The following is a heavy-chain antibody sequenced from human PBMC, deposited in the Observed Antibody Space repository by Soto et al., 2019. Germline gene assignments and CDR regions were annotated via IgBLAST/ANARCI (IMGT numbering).Heavy chain of an antibody. CDR1: GFTFSSYC. Sequence: GGSLRLSCAASGFTFSSYCMIWVRQAPGKGLEWVAVIWYDGSSTSYADSVKGRFTISRDNAKNTLYLQMNSLRAEDTAVYYCARESQGLLYCSGGSCYVPYGMDVWGQGTTVTVSS. CDR3: ARESQGLLYCSGGSCYVPYGMDV. J-gene: IGHJ6*02. CDR2: IWYDGSST. V-gene: IGHV3-33*08. D-gene: IGHD2-15*01.